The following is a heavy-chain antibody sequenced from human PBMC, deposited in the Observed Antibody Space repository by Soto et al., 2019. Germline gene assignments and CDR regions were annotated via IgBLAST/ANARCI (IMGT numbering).Heavy chain of an antibody. Sequence: QVQLVQSGAEGKKPGASMKVSCKASGYTFTNYYMHWVRQAPGQGLEWMGMINPSGGSTSYAQKFQGRVTMTRDTSTSTVYMELSSLRSEDTAVYYCARGRGQYGMDVWGQGTTVTVSS. CDR2: INPSGGST. V-gene: IGHV1-46*01. CDR1: GYTFTNYY. J-gene: IGHJ6*02. CDR3: ARGRGQYGMDV. D-gene: IGHD3-10*01.